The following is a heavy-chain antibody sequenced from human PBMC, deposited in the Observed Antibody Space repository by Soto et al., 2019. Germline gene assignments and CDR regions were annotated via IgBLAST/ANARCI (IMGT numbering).Heavy chain of an antibody. V-gene: IGHV1-18*01. J-gene: IGHJ4*02. CDR3: AIDVEGSYSPAEF. Sequence: QVQLVQSGPEVKKPGASVTVSCKTSGYTFTDHGIDWVRQAPGKGLEWVGWFSSYNGNTNYAYNLKDRVIMTTEASTSTGYMELRGLRSDDTAVYYCAIDVEGSYSPAEFWCQGTPVTVSS. CDR2: FSSYNGNT. D-gene: IGHD3-10*01. CDR1: GYTFTDHG.